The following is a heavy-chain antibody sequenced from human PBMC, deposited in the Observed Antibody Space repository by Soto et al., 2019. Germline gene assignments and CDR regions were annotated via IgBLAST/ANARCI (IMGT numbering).Heavy chain of an antibody. V-gene: IGHV3-30*18. CDR3: AKDTSLKYSSSWNNWFDP. D-gene: IGHD6-13*01. J-gene: IGHJ5*02. CDR2: ISYDGSNK. CDR1: GFTFSSYG. Sequence: QVQLVESGGGVVQPGRSLRLSCAASGFTFSSYGMHWVRQAPVKGLVWVAVISYDGSNKYYADSVKGRFTISRDNSKNTLYLQMNSLRAEDTAVYYCAKDTSLKYSSSWNNWFDPWGQGTLVTVSS.